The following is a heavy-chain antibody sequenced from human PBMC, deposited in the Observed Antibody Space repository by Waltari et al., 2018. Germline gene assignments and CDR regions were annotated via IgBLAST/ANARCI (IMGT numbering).Heavy chain of an antibody. CDR3: AGGDGGYYYYKMDV. D-gene: IGHD4-17*01. V-gene: IGHV1-69*02. J-gene: IGHJ6*03. CDR2: IMPDISET. CDR1: GGHYPCES. Sequence: QVQLVQSGREAKKRGSSVRVYCRASGGHYPCESVNWVRQAPGKGLEWMGRIMPDISETKYAVKFQGRITITADKSTGTVYMELSSLISDDTAVYYCAGGDGGYYYYKMDVWGQGTTVTVSS.